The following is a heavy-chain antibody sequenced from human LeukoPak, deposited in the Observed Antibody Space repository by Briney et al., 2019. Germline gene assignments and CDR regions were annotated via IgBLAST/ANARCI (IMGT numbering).Heavy chain of an antibody. CDR3: ARGDNGGIDY. CDR1: GYTFTSYG. Sequence: GASVKVSCKASGYTFTSYGISWVRQAPGQGLEWMGWISAYNGNTNYAQKFQGRVTMTRNTSISTAYMELSSLRSEDTAVYYCARGDNGGIDYWGQGTLVTVSS. V-gene: IGHV1-18*01. D-gene: IGHD4-23*01. CDR2: ISAYNGNT. J-gene: IGHJ4*02.